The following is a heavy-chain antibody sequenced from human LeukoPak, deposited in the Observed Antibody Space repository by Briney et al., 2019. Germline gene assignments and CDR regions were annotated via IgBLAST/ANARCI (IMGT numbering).Heavy chain of an antibody. CDR2: ISSGGSTI. CDR3: ARGGVYCTGGRCFSRARISDY. V-gene: IGHV3-48*03. CDR1: GFTFSSYE. D-gene: IGHD2-15*01. J-gene: IGHJ4*02. Sequence: PGGSLRLSCAASGFTFSSYEMNWVRQAPGKGLEWVSYISSGGSTIYYADCVKGRFTIHRDKAKNSLYLQMNSLRAEDTAVYYCARGGVYCTGGRCFSRARISDYSGQGTLVTVSS.